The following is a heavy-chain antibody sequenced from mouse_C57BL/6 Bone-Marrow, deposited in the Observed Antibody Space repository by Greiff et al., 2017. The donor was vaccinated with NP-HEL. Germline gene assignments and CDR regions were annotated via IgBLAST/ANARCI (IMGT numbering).Heavy chain of an antibody. CDR3: ARDPYYDEDAMDY. D-gene: IGHD2-4*01. Sequence: SGAELVKPGASVKLSCKASGYTFTSYWMHWVKPRPGRGLEWIGRIDPNSGGTKYNEKFKSKATLTVDKPSRTAYMQLSSLTSEDAAVYYCARDPYYDEDAMDYWGQGTSVTVSS. CDR2: IDPNSGGT. J-gene: IGHJ4*01. CDR1: GYTFTSYW. V-gene: IGHV1-72*01.